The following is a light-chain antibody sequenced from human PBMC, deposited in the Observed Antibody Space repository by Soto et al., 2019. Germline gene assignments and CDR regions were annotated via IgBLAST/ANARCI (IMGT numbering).Light chain of an antibody. CDR3: CSYAGGTSVV. CDR1: SSDVGRYSL. J-gene: IGLJ2*01. CDR2: EDI. Sequence: QSALTQPASVSGSPGQSIPISCTGTSSDVGRYSLVSWYQQHPGKAPKLMIYEDIERPSGVSNRFSGSKSGNTASLTISGLQTEDEADYYCCSYAGGTSVVFGGGTKVTVL. V-gene: IGLV2-23*01.